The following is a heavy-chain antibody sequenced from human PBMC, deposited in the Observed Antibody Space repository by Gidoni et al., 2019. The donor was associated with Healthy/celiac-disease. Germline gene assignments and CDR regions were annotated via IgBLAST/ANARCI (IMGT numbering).Heavy chain of an antibody. V-gene: IGHV3-30*04. D-gene: IGHD6-6*01. CDR1: GFTFSSYA. Sequence: QVQLVASGGGVVQPGRSLRLSCAASGFTFSSYAMPWVRHAPGKGRDGVAVRSYDGSNKYYADSVKGRCTISRDNSKNTLYLQMNSLRAEDTAVYYCARDRGIAARQGRESPGLDYYYYGMDVWGQGTTVTVSS. CDR3: ARDRGIAARQGRESPGLDYYYYGMDV. CDR2: RSYDGSNK. J-gene: IGHJ6*02.